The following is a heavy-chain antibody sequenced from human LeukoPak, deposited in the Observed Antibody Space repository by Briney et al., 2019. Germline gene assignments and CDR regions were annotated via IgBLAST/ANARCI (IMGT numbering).Heavy chain of an antibody. CDR3: ARQGDGFWSGPPHYFDY. D-gene: IGHD3-3*01. V-gene: IGHV5-51*01. CDR2: IYPGDSDT. CDR1: GYSFTSYW. Sequence: GESLKISCKGSGYSFTSYWIGWVRQMPGKGLEWMGIIYPGDSDTRYSPSFQGQVTISADKSISTAYLQWSSLKASDTAMYYCARQGDGFWSGPPHYFDYWGQGTLVTVSS. J-gene: IGHJ4*02.